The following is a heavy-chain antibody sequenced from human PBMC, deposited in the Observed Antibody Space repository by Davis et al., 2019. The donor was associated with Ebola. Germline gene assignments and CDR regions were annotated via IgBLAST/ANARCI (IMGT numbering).Heavy chain of an antibody. CDR1: W. CDR3: AATSLYLGWFDP. Sequence: WWSWVRQPPGKGLEWMGRIDPSDSYTNYSPSFQGHVTISADKSISTAYLQWSSLKASDTAMYYCAATSLYLGWFDPWGQGTLVTVSS. D-gene: IGHD1-26*01. V-gene: IGHV5-10-1*01. CDR2: IDPSDSYT. J-gene: IGHJ5*02.